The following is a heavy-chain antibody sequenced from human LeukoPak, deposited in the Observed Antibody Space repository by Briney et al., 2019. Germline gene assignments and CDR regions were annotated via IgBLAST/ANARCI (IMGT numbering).Heavy chain of an antibody. CDR3: ARDRGYYYYYMDV. CDR1: GGSISSYY. Sequence: PSETLSLTCTVSGGSISSYYWSWIRQPAGKGLGWIGRIYTSGSTNYNPSLKSRVTMSVDTSKNQFSLKLTSVTAADTAVYYCARDRGYYYYYMDVWGKGTTVTVSS. CDR2: IYTSGST. J-gene: IGHJ6*03. V-gene: IGHV4-4*07.